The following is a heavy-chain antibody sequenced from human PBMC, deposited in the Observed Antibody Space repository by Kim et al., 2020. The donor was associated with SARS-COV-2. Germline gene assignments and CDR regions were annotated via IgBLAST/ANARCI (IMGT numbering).Heavy chain of an antibody. CDR2: INPSGGST. Sequence: ASVKVSCKASGYTFTSYYMHWVRQAPGQGLEWMGIINPSGGSTSYAQKFQGRVTMTRDTSTSTVYMELSSLRSEDTAVYYCARSVVVPAARVTTGHYYYYSGMDVWGQGTTVTVSS. CDR1: GYTFTSYY. D-gene: IGHD2-2*01. J-gene: IGHJ6*02. V-gene: IGHV1-46*01. CDR3: ARSVVVPAARVTTGHYYYYSGMDV.